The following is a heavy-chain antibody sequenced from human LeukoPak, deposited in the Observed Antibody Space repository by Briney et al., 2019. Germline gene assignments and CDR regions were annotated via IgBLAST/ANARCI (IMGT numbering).Heavy chain of an antibody. J-gene: IGHJ1*01. CDR2: ISYDGSNK. D-gene: IGHD6-19*01. Sequence: GGSLRLSCAASGFTFSSYGMHWVRQAPGKGLEWVAVISYDGSNKYYADSVKGRFTISRDNSKNTLYLQMNSLRAEDTAVYYCAKPPGRSGFFAEYFQHWGQGTLVTVSS. CDR3: AKPPGRSGFFAEYFQH. CDR1: GFTFSSYG. V-gene: IGHV3-30*18.